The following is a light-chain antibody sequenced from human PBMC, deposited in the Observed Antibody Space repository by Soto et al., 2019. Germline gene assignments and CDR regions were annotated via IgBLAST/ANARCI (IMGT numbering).Light chain of an antibody. CDR1: QSISSY. CDR3: QQYDIPPST. Sequence: DIQMTQSPSSLSASVGDRGTITCRASQSISSYLNWYQQKPGKAPKLLIYAASSLQSGVPSRFSATGSGTEFTLTINGLQPEDLATYYCQQYDIPPSTFGGGTKVDIK. V-gene: IGKV1-39*01. J-gene: IGKJ4*01. CDR2: AAS.